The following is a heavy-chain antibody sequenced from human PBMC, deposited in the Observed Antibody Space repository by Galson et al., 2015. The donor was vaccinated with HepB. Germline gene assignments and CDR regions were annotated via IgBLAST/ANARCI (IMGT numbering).Heavy chain of an antibody. Sequence: SLRLSCAASGFTFDDYAMHWVRQAPGKGLEWVSGISWNSGSIGYADSVKGRFTISRDNAKNSLYLQMNSLRAEDTALYYCAKGFIRFLEWLTVPAHDAFDIWGQGTMVTVSS. D-gene: IGHD3-3*01. V-gene: IGHV3-9*01. CDR1: GFTFDDYA. J-gene: IGHJ3*02. CDR3: AKGFIRFLEWLTVPAHDAFDI. CDR2: ISWNSGSI.